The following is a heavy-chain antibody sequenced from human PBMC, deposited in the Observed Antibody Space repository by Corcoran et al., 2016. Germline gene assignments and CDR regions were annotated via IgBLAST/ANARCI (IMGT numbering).Heavy chain of an antibody. D-gene: IGHD2-8*01. CDR3: ARDPGYIVPKGGARWFDP. Sequence: QVQLVQSGAEVKKPGSSVKVSCKASGGTFSSYAISWVRQAPGQGLEWMGGIIPIFGTANYARKFQGRVTITADESTSTAYMELSSLRSEDTAVYYCARDPGYIVPKGGARWFDPWGQGTLVTVSS. CDR2: IIPIFGTA. J-gene: IGHJ5*02. V-gene: IGHV1-69*01. CDR1: GGTFSSYA.